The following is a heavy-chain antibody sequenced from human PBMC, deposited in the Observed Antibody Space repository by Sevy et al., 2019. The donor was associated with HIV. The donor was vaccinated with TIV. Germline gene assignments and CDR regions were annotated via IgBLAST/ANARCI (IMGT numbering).Heavy chain of an antibody. CDR3: ARDDCSSLSCHGSLLY. CDR1: GYTFTSYG. Sequence: ASVKVSCKASGYTFTSYGISWVRQAPGQGLEWLGWISILNVNTNNAQKFQGRVTMTTDTSPGTASMELRGLRSGDTAVYYCARDDCSSLSCHGSLLYWGQGTLVTVSS. J-gene: IGHJ4*02. CDR2: ISILNVNT. D-gene: IGHD2-2*01. V-gene: IGHV1-18*01.